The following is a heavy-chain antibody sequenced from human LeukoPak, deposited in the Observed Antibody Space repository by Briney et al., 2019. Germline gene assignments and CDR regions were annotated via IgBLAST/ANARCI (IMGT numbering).Heavy chain of an antibody. V-gene: IGHV4-31*03. Sequence: SETLSLTCTASGGSISSGGYYWSWIRQHPGKGLEWIGYIYYSGSTYYNPSLKSRVTISVDTSKNQFSLKLSSVTAADTAVYYCAREAMTTVTTGFDPWGQGTLVTVSS. CDR2: IYYSGST. CDR1: GGSISSGGYY. J-gene: IGHJ5*02. D-gene: IGHD4-11*01. CDR3: AREAMTTVTTGFDP.